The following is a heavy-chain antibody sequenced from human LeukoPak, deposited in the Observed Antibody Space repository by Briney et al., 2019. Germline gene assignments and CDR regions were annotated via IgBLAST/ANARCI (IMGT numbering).Heavy chain of an antibody. Sequence: PGGSLRLSCAASGFTFSSYWMSWVRQAPGKGLEWVANIKQDGSEKYYVDFVKGRFTISRDNAKNSLYLQMNSLRAEDTAVYYCARFGSGWSLLLWGQGTLVTVSS. CDR2: IKQDGSEK. CDR1: GFTFSSYW. V-gene: IGHV3-7*01. D-gene: IGHD6-19*01. J-gene: IGHJ4*02. CDR3: ARFGSGWSLLL.